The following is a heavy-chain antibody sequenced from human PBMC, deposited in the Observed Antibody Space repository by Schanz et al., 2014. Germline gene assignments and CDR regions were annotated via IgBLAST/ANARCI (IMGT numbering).Heavy chain of an antibody. Sequence: EVQLVESGGGLIQPGGSLRLSCAVSGFTVNTNYMSWVRQAPGKGLEWISGMYINSGSTQYADSVKGRFIISRDSSKNTLLLQMNSLRAEDAAVEFCARDGGRDGYNLDFDVWGQGTLVTVSS. V-gene: IGHV3-53*01. CDR1: GFTVNTNY. D-gene: IGHD5-12*01. CDR2: MYINSGST. J-gene: IGHJ3*01. CDR3: ARDGGRDGYNLDFDV.